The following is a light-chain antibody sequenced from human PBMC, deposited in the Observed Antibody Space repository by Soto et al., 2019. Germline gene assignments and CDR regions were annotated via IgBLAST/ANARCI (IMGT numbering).Light chain of an antibody. CDR1: QSISIW. V-gene: IGKV1-5*03. CDR2: GTS. Sequence: DIHMTQSPSTLSASVGDRVTITCRASQSISIWLAWYQQKPGRAPNLLIYGTSRLESGVPSRFSGSGSGTEFTLTIISLQPDDFATYYCQHYNDYSWTFGQGTKAEIK. CDR3: QHYNDYSWT. J-gene: IGKJ1*01.